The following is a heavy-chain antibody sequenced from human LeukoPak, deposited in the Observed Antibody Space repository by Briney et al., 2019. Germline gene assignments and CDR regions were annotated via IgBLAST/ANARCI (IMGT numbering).Heavy chain of an antibody. Sequence: SETLSLTCTVSGGSISCSSYYWGWIRQPPGKGLEWIGSIYYSGSTYYNPSLKSRVTISVDTSKNQFSLNLSSVTAADTAVYFCASSGTTRNWFDPWGQGTLVTVSS. J-gene: IGHJ5*02. CDR3: ASSGTTRNWFDP. CDR2: IYYSGST. V-gene: IGHV4-39*07. CDR1: GGSISCSSYY. D-gene: IGHD1-1*01.